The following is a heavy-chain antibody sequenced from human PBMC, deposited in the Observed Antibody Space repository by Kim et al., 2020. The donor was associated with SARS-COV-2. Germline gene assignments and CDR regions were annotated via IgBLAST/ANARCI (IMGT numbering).Heavy chain of an antibody. Sequence: GGSLRLSCAASGFSFRDSWMNWVRQAPGKGLEWVAVIKQDERDVYYMDSVKGRFTISRDNAKNSLYLQMNSLRVEDTAIYYCGRDRPAGNDWYWGQGTL. CDR2: IKQDERDV. V-gene: IGHV3-7*03. CDR1: GFSFRDSW. CDR3: GRDRPAGNDWY. D-gene: IGHD1-1*01. J-gene: IGHJ4*02.